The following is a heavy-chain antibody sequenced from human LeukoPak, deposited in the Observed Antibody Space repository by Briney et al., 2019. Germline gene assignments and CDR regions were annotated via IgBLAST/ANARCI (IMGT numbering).Heavy chain of an antibody. J-gene: IGHJ4*02. CDR2: IHTSGST. D-gene: IGHD3-22*01. CDR1: GVSISSYY. V-gene: IGHV4-4*07. Sequence: ETLSLTCTVSGVSISSYYWSWIRQPAGKGLEWIGRIHTSGSTNYNPSLKSRVTMSVDTSKNQFSLKLSSVTAADTAVYYGARGGYYYDSTSYYSLDYWGQGTLVTVSS. CDR3: ARGGYYYDSTSYYSLDY.